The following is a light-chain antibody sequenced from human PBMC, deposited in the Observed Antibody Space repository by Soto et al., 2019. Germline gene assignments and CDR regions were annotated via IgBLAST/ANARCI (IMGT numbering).Light chain of an antibody. Sequence: DIPMTQSPSTLSASVGDIVTITCRASQSISSWLAWYQQKPGKAPKLLIYDASSLESGVPSRFSGSGSGTEFTLTISSLQPDDFATDYCQKYNSYPYTFGQGTKLEIK. CDR1: QSISSW. CDR3: QKYNSYPYT. CDR2: DAS. V-gene: IGKV1-5*01. J-gene: IGKJ2*01.